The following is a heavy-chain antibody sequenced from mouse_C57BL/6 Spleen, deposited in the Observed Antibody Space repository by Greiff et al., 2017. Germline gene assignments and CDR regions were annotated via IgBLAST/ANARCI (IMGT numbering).Heavy chain of an antibody. CDR2: IHPNSGST. Sequence: QVQLQQPGAELVKPGASVKLSCKASGYTFTSYWMHWVKQRPGQGLEWIGMIHPNSGSTNYNEKFKSKATLTVDKSSSTAYMQLSSLTSEDSAVYYCAGEDSSGYVSYFDYWGQDTTLTVSS. CDR3: AGEDSSGYVSYFDY. V-gene: IGHV1-64*01. CDR1: GYTFTSYW. J-gene: IGHJ2*01. D-gene: IGHD3-2*02.